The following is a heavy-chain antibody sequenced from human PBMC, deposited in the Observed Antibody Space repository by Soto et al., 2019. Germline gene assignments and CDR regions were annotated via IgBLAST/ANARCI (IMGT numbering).Heavy chain of an antibody. CDR3: VKDGSSGWPYFYDIAV. D-gene: IGHD6-19*01. Sequence: QVQLVESGGGVVQPGRSLRLSCAASGFTFSSYGMHWVRQAPGKGLEWVAVISYDGRNKYYADAVKGRFTISRDNSKNTLYLQMSSLRAEDTAVYYCVKDGSSGWPYFYDIAVWGQGTTVTVAS. CDR1: GFTFSSYG. CDR2: ISYDGRNK. J-gene: IGHJ6*02. V-gene: IGHV3-30*18.